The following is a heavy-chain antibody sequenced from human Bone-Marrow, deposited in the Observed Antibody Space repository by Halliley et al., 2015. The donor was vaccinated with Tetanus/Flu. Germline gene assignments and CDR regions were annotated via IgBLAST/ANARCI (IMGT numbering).Heavy chain of an antibody. CDR3: AREGGGFSGSLLHY. V-gene: IGHV3-48*03. J-gene: IGHJ4*02. Sequence: YITGSGYTSYHADSVKGRFTISRDNAKNSLYLQMNSLGAEDTAFYYCAREGGGFSGSLLHYWGQGTLVTVSS. D-gene: IGHD5-12*01. CDR2: ITGSGYTS.